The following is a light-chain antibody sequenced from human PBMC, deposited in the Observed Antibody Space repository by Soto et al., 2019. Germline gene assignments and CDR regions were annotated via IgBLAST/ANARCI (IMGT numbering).Light chain of an antibody. CDR2: EVS. CDR1: SSDVGSYNL. V-gene: IGLV2-23*02. CDR3: CSYAGSSTFLYV. Sequence: QSVLTQPASVSGSPGQSITISCTGTSSDVGSYNLVSWYQQHPGKAPKLMIYEVSKRPSGVSNRFSGSKSGNTASLTISGLQAEDEADYYCCSYAGSSTFLYVFGTGTKVTV. J-gene: IGLJ1*01.